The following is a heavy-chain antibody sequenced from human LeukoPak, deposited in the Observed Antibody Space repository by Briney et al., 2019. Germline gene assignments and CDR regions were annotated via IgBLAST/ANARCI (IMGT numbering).Heavy chain of an antibody. V-gene: IGHV4-59*08. J-gene: IGHJ6*03. CDR3: ARARIQLWSAYYYYYMDV. CDR1: GGSISSYY. CDR2: IYYSGST. Sequence: PSETLSLTCTVSGGSISSYYWSWIRQPPGKGLEWIGYIYYSGSTNYNPSLKSRVTISVDTSKNQFSLKLSSVTAADTAVYYCARARIQLWSAYYYYYMDVWGKGTTVTVSS. D-gene: IGHD5-18*01.